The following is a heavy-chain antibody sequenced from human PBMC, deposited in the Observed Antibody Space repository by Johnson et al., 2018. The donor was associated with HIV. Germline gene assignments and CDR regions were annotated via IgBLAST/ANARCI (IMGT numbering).Heavy chain of an antibody. CDR1: GFTFSSYA. Sequence: VQLVESGGGVVQPGRSLRLSCAASGFTFSSYAMSWVRQAPGKGLEWVSAISGSGGSTYYADSVKGRFTISRDNSKNTLYLQMHSLRAEDTAVYYCAKDRETVLEWLDAFDIWGQGTMVTVSS. J-gene: IGHJ3*02. CDR3: AKDRETVLEWLDAFDI. CDR2: ISGSGGST. V-gene: IGHV3-23*04. D-gene: IGHD3-3*01.